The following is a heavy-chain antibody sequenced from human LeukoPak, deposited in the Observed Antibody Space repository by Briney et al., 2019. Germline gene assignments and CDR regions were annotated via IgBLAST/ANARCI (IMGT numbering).Heavy chain of an antibody. Sequence: GGSLRLSCAASGFTVSSNYMSWVRQAPGKGLEWVSAIYSSGSTYYAASVKGRFTISRDNSKNTLYLQMNSLRSDDTAVYYCARDNLVMRELPSYFDYWGQGTLVTVSS. CDR1: GFTVSSNY. V-gene: IGHV3-53*05. CDR3: ARDNLVMRELPSYFDY. D-gene: IGHD1-26*01. J-gene: IGHJ4*02. CDR2: IYSSGST.